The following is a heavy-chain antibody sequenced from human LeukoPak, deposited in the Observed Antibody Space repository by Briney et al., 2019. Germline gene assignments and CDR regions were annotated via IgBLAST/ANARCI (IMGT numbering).Heavy chain of an antibody. D-gene: IGHD1-14*01. CDR2: SSGSGGST. CDR1: GFTFSSYW. CDR3: ANPARTDYADY. Sequence: GGSLRLSCAASGFTFSSYWMNWVRQAPGKGLEWVSASSGSGGSTYYADSVKGRLTISRDNSKNTLYLQMNSLRPEDTAVYYCANPARTDYADYWGQGTLVAVSS. J-gene: IGHJ4*02. V-gene: IGHV3-23*01.